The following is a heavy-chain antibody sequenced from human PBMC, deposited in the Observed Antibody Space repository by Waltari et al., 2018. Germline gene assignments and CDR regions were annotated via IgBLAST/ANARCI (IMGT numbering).Heavy chain of an antibody. Sequence: QLVQSGAEVIKAGESLKISCKGSGYNFNTYWVAWVRQMPGKGLEWMGIIYPSDSDTRYSPSFQGQVTMSVDRSTTTASLQWSRLRASDTAMYYCARSQLTGAGYYFDYWGQGTRVTVSS. CDR2: IYPSDSDT. D-gene: IGHD3-9*01. CDR3: ARSQLTGAGYYFDY. J-gene: IGHJ4*02. V-gene: IGHV5-51*03. CDR1: GYNFNTYW.